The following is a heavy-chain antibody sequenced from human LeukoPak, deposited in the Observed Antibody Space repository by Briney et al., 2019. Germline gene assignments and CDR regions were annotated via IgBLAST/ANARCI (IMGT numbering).Heavy chain of an antibody. CDR3: ASERPSSSWYDY. D-gene: IGHD6-13*01. CDR1: GFSLSTHL. Sequence: GGSLRLSCAASGFSLSTHLMTWLRQAPGRGLEWVANIKQDGIEKYYADSVRGRFTISRDNAKNSLFLQMNSLRDEDTAVYYCASERPSSSWYDYWGQGTLVTVSS. V-gene: IGHV3-7*01. J-gene: IGHJ4*02. CDR2: IKQDGIEK.